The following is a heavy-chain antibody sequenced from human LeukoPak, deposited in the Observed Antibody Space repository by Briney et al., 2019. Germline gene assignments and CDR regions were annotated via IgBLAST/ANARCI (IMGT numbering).Heavy chain of an antibody. Sequence: PGGSLRLSCAASGFTFSSYGMHWVRQAPGKGLEWVAFIRYDGSNKYYADSVKGRFTISRDNSKNTLYLQMSSLRAEDTAVYYCAKGSGYSSSPPYDYWGQGTLVTVSS. J-gene: IGHJ4*02. CDR3: AKGSGYSSSPPYDY. CDR2: IRYDGSNK. V-gene: IGHV3-30*02. CDR1: GFTFSSYG. D-gene: IGHD6-13*01.